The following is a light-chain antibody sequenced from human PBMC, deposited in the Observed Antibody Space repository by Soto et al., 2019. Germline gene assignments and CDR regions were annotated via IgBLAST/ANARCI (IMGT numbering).Light chain of an antibody. Sequence: EIVLTQSPDTLSLSPGESATLSCRASQSVSSSYLAWYQQKPGRAPRLLIYGASNRATGIPDRFSGSGSGTDFTLIICRLEPEDFAVFYCQQYDDSITFGQGTRLE. CDR2: GAS. CDR1: QSVSSSY. V-gene: IGKV3-20*01. CDR3: QQYDDSIT. J-gene: IGKJ5*01.